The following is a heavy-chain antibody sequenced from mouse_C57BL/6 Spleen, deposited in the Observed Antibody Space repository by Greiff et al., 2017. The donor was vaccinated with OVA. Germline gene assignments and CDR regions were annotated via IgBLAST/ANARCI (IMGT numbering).Heavy chain of an antibody. D-gene: IGHD1-1*01. J-gene: IGHJ4*01. CDR3: ATLGTVVATGAMDY. V-gene: IGHV2-5*01. Sequence: VKLMESGPGLVQPSQSLSITCTVSGFSLTSYGVHWVRQSPGKGLEWLGVIWRGGSTDYNAAFMSRLSITKDNSKSQVFFKMNSLQADDTAIYYCATLGTVVATGAMDYWGQGTSVTVSS. CDR2: IWRGGST. CDR1: GFSLTSYG.